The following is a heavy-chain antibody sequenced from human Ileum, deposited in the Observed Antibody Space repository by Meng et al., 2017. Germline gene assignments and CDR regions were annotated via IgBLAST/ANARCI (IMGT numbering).Heavy chain of an antibody. Sequence: GGSLRLSCAASGFTFSSHWMHWVRQVPGKGLMWVSRITSDGRSTSHADSVKGRFIMSRDNAKNTLYLQMNSLRAEDTAVYYCARGLVGTSTVSDYWGQGTQVTVSS. J-gene: IGHJ4*02. CDR3: ARGLVGTSTVSDY. D-gene: IGHD1-26*01. V-gene: IGHV3-74*01. CDR2: ITSDGRST. CDR1: GFTFSSHW.